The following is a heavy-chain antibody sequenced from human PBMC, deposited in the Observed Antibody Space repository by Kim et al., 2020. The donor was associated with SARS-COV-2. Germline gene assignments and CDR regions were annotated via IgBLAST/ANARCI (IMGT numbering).Heavy chain of an antibody. V-gene: IGHV3-23*01. CDR2: ISGSGDGT. CDR1: GFTFSSSA. CDR3: AKPPYSSGWTNYYMDV. J-gene: IGHJ6*03. D-gene: IGHD6-19*01. Sequence: GGSLRLSCAASGFTFSSSAMSWVRQAPGKGLEWVSAISGSGDGTYYADSVKGRFTISRDNSKNTLYLQMNSLRAEDTAVYYCAKPPYSSGWTNYYMDVWGKGTTVTVSS.